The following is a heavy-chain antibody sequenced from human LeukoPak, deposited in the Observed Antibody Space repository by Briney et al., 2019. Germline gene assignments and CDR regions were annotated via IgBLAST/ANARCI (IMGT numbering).Heavy chain of an antibody. Sequence: PGGSLRLSCAASGFTLSSNYMSCVRQAPGKGLECVSVIYSGGSTYYADSVKGRFTISRDNSKNTLYLQMNSLRAEDTAVYYCARYPADQYYFDYWGQGTLVTVSS. CDR2: IYSGGST. CDR1: GFTLSSNY. CDR3: ARYPADQYYFDY. V-gene: IGHV3-53*01. J-gene: IGHJ4*02. D-gene: IGHD6-19*01.